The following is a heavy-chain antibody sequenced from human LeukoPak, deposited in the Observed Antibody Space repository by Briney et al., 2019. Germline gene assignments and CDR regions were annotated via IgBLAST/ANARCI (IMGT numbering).Heavy chain of an antibody. J-gene: IGHJ3*02. D-gene: IGHD3-22*01. V-gene: IGHV4-30-4*02. Sequence: SETLSLTCAVSGGSSRSGDYFWSWIRQPPGKGLEWIGHIHYSGNTYYNPSLKSRVTISVDTSKKRFSLKLSSVTAADTAMYYCARAPRVTMIIVTPGAFDMWGQGTMVTVSS. CDR2: IHYSGNT. CDR3: ARAPRVTMIIVTPGAFDM. CDR1: GGSSRSGDYF.